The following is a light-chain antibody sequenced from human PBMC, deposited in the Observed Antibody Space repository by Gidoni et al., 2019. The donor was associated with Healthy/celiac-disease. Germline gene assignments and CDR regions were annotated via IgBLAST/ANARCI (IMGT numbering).Light chain of an antibody. J-gene: IGLJ2*01. CDR3: QSYDSSLSAVV. CDR1: SSNIGAGYD. CDR2: GNS. Sequence: QSVLTQPPSVSGSPGHRVTISCTWSSSNIGAGYDVHWYQQLPGTAPKLLIYGNSNRPSGVPDRFSGSKSGTSASLAITGLQAEDEADYYCQSYDSSLSAVVFGGGNKLTVL. V-gene: IGLV1-40*01.